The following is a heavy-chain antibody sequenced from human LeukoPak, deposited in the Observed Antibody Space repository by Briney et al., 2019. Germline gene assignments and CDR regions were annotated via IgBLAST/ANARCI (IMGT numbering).Heavy chain of an antibody. CDR2: IYYSGST. CDR3: ARVQLEAFDI. CDR1: RGSISSYY. Sequence: KPSETLSLTCIVSRGSISSYYWSWIRQPPGKGLEWIGFIYYSGSTNYNPSLKSRVTISVDTSKNQFSLELSSVTAADTAVYYCARVQLEAFDIWGQGTMVTVSS. J-gene: IGHJ3*02. D-gene: IGHD1-1*01. V-gene: IGHV4-59*01.